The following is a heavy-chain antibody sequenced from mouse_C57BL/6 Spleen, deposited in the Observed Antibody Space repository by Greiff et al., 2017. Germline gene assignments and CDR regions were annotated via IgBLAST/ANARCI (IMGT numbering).Heavy chain of an antibody. Sequence: VQLQQSGAELVRPGASVKLSCKASGYTFTDYYINWVKQRPGQGLEWIARIYPGSGNTYYNEKFKGKATLTAEKSSSTAYMQLSSLTSEDSAVYFCARATYYDDDKNYAMDYWGQGTSVTVSS. D-gene: IGHD2-4*01. CDR2: IYPGSGNT. CDR1: GYTFTDYY. CDR3: ARATYYDDDKNYAMDY. J-gene: IGHJ4*01. V-gene: IGHV1-76*01.